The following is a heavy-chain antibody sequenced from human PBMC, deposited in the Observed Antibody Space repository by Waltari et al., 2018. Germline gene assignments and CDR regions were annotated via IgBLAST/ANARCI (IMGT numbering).Heavy chain of an antibody. Sequence: ISWVRQAPGQGLEWMGRIIPIFGTANYAQKFQGRVTITADKSTSTAYMELSSLRSEDTAVYYCARVVATRGSWFDPWGQGTLVTVSS. V-gene: IGHV1-69*06. CDR3: ARVVATRGSWFDP. D-gene: IGHD5-12*01. CDR2: IIPIFGTA. J-gene: IGHJ5*02.